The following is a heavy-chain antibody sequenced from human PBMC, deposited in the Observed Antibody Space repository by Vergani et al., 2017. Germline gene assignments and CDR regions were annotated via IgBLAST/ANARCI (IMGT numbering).Heavy chain of an antibody. CDR3: ARGDYGILTGYRY. V-gene: IGHV1-46*03. Sequence: QVQVVQSGAEVKKSGASVKVSCKTSGYTFSNYYMHWVRQAPGQGLEWMGIINPSGGHTNYAQKFQGRVTMTRDTATSTVDMELSSLRSEDTAIYYWARGDYGILTGYRYWGQGTLVTVSA. CDR2: INPSGGHT. CDR1: GYTFSNYY. D-gene: IGHD3-9*01. J-gene: IGHJ4*02.